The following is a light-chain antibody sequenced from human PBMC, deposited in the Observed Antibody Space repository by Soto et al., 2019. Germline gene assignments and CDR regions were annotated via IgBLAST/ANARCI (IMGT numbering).Light chain of an antibody. J-gene: IGKJ2*01. CDR3: QKYNSAPNT. CDR1: REISSS. CDR2: AAS. Sequence: DVQMTQSPSSLSASVGDRVTITCRASREISSSLAWYQQKPGKVPKLLIYAASTLHAGAQSRFSGSGSGTFFTLTINSLQPEDVATYYCQKYNSAPNTFGRGTRLEIK. V-gene: IGKV1-27*01.